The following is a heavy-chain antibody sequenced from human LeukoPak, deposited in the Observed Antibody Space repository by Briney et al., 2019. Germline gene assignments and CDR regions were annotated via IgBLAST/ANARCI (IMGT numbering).Heavy chain of an antibody. V-gene: IGHV3-23*01. Sequence: PGRSLRLSCAASGFTFSSYAMSWVRQAPGKGLEWVSAISGSGGSTYYADSVKGRFTISRDNSKNTLYLQMNSLRAEDTAVYYCAKSNCSSTSCFYYYYGMDVWGQGTTVTVSS. CDR2: ISGSGGST. CDR1: GFTFSSYA. J-gene: IGHJ6*02. D-gene: IGHD2-2*01. CDR3: AKSNCSSTSCFYYYYGMDV.